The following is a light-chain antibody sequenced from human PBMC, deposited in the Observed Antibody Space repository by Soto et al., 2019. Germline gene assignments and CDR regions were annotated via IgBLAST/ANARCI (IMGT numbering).Light chain of an antibody. J-gene: IGLJ1*01. CDR1: SSDVCGYNY. CDR2: EVS. CDR3: SSYAGSNNFEV. Sequence: QSALTQPASVSGSPGQSITISCTGTSSDVCGYNYVSWYQQHPGKAPKLMIYEVSKRPSGVSNRFSGSKSGNTASLTISGLQAEDEADYYCSSYAGSNNFEVFGTGTKVTVL. V-gene: IGLV2-14*01.